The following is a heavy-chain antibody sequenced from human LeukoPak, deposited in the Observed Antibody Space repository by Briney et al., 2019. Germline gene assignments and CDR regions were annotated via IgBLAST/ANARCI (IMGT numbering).Heavy chain of an antibody. CDR3: AKTEVSATLDY. D-gene: IGHD5/OR15-5a*01. CDR1: GFTFSTYG. V-gene: IGHV3-30*02. CDR2: IRNDGSNK. J-gene: IGHJ4*02. Sequence: PGGSLRLSCAASGFTFSTYGLHWVRQAPGKGLEWVAFIRNDGSNKYYADSVKGRFTISRDNSRNTLSLQMNSLRVEDTAVYYCAKTEVSATLDYWGQGTLVTVSS.